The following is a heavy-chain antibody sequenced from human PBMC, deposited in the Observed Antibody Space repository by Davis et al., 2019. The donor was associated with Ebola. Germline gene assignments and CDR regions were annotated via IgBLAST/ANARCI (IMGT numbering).Heavy chain of an antibody. J-gene: IGHJ2*01. CDR1: GYSFSNYR. CDR3: ARGYWHFDL. CDR2: IYPGDSDT. V-gene: IGHV5-51*01. Sequence: KVSCKGSGYSFSNYRVGWVRQMPGKGLEWMGIIYPGDSDTRYSPSFQGQVSISADKSISTAYLQWSSLEASDTALYYCARGYWHFDLWGRGTLVTVSS.